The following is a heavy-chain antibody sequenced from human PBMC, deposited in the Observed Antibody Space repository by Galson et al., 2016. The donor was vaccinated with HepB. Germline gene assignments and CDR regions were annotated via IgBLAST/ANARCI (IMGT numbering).Heavy chain of an antibody. CDR2: FDPDDGET. J-gene: IGHJ6*02. CDR3: ETVGSYTTSSPYYYYYHGLDA. Sequence: SVKVSCKVSGNSLAELFIHWVRLAPGKGLEWMGGFDPDDGETTYAQKFQGRVSMTEDTSTDTGYMELSSLRYDDTAVYYCETVGSYTTSSPYYYYYHGLDAWGQGTTVSVSS. V-gene: IGHV1-24*01. D-gene: IGHD3-10*01. CDR1: GNSLAELF.